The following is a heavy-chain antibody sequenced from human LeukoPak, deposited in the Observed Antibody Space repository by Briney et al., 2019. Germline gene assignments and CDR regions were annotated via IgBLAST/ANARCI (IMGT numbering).Heavy chain of an antibody. D-gene: IGHD6-19*01. J-gene: IGHJ6*03. CDR3: AKWLTQYHYYMDA. V-gene: IGHV3-7*01. CDR2: IKQDENES. CDR1: GFSFRSHW. Sequence: GGSLRLSCAASGFSFRSHWMSWVRQAPGKGLEWVANIKQDENESYYVDSVKGRFTISRDNILNSLSLQMNSLRAEDTAMYYCAKWLTQYHYYMDAWGKGTTVTVSS.